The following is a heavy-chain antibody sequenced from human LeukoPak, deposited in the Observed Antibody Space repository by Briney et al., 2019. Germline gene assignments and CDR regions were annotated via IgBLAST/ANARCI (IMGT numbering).Heavy chain of an antibody. CDR1: GFTFSSYW. V-gene: IGHV3-7*03. Sequence: GGSLRLSCAASGFTFSSYWMTWVRQAPGKGLEWVANINQDGSEKYYVDSVKGRFTISRDNAKNTLYLQMTGLRAEDTAVYYCAKPTSDQSIFHLWGQGTLVTVSS. D-gene: IGHD1-1*01. CDR3: AKPTSDQSIFHL. CDR2: INQDGSEK. J-gene: IGHJ5*02.